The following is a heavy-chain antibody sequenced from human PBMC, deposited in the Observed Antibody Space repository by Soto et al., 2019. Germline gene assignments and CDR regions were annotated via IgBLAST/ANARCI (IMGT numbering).Heavy chain of an antibody. CDR1: GFTFSRYW. CDR2: IKQEGSEK. V-gene: IGHV3-7*01. Sequence: EVQLVESGGGLVQPGGSLRLSCAASGFTFSRYWMSWVRQAPGKGLEWVANIKQEGSEKYYVDSVKGRFTISRDNAKNSLYLQMNSLRAEDTAVYYCARENGVEHDGDYETSEYFQHWGQGTLVTVSS. J-gene: IGHJ1*01. D-gene: IGHD4-17*01. CDR3: ARENGVEHDGDYETSEYFQH.